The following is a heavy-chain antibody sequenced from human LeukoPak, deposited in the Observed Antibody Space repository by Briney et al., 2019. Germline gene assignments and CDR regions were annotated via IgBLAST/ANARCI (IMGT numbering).Heavy chain of an antibody. D-gene: IGHD3-10*01. CDR2: ISSSSSYI. V-gene: IGHV3-21*01. Sequence: GGSVRLSCAASGFTFSSYGMNWVRQAPGKGLEWVSSISSSSSYIYYADSVKGRFTISRDNAKNSLYLQMNSLRAEDTAVYYCARDYYYGSGSQPYFDYWGQGTLVTVPS. CDR1: GFTFSSYG. J-gene: IGHJ4*02. CDR3: ARDYYYGSGSQPYFDY.